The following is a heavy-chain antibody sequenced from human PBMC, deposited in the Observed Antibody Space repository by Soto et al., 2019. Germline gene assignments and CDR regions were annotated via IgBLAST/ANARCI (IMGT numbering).Heavy chain of an antibody. Sequence: PSETLYLTCPVSGGSISSRSFYWGWIRPPPGKGLEWIGSINYGGNPTYNPSLESRLTMSVDTSKNQFSVRLTSVTAADTAVYYCARGVYCSSTSCYTDCFRHWGQGSLVTVSS. D-gene: IGHD2-2*02. J-gene: IGHJ1*01. CDR1: GGSISSRSFY. CDR3: ARGVYCSSTSCYTDCFRH. CDR2: INYGGNP. V-gene: IGHV4-39*01.